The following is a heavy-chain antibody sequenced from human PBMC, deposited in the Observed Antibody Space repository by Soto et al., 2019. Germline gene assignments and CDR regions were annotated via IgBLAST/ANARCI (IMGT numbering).Heavy chain of an antibody. CDR2: IKSKSDGETA. Sequence: GGSLRLSCAASGLTFSNVWITWVRQAQGKGLEWVGRIKSKSDGETADVAAPVKARFTISRDDSKNTVFLGMNSLKSEETALYYCAITAMINRDSSTSFDYWGRGTQVTVSS. CDR1: GLTFSNVW. J-gene: IGHJ4*02. D-gene: IGHD5-18*01. CDR3: AITAMINRDSSTSFDY. V-gene: IGHV3-15*01.